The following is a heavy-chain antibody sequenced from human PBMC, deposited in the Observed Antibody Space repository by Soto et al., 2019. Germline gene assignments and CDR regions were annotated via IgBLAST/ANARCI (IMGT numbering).Heavy chain of an antibody. CDR3: ASLSLVPAAMLDY. J-gene: IGHJ4*02. CDR2: IYYSGST. Sequence: PSETLSLTCTVSGGSISSGGYYWSWIRQHPGKGLEWIGYIYYSGSTYYNPSLKSRVTISVDTSKNQFSLKLSSVTAADTAVYYCASLSLVPAAMLDYWGQGILVTVSS. V-gene: IGHV4-31*03. D-gene: IGHD2-2*01. CDR1: GGSISSGGYY.